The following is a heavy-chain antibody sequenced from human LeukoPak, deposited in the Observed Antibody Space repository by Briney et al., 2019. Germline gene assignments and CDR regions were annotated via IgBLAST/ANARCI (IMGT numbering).Heavy chain of an antibody. CDR2: MNPNSSNT. V-gene: IGHV1-8*01. CDR1: GYTFTSSD. Sequence: ASVKVSCKASGYTFTSSDINWVRQATGQGLEWMGWMNPNSSNTGYAQKFQGRVTMTRNTSISTAYMELSSLRSEDTAVYYCARGPLWRYSSSPKSEYFQHWGQGTPVTVSS. J-gene: IGHJ1*01. CDR3: ARGPLWRYSSSPKSEYFQH. D-gene: IGHD6-6*01.